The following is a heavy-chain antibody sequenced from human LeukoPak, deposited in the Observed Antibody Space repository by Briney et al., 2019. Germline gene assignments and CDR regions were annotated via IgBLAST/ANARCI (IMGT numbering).Heavy chain of an antibody. CDR1: GFTFSSYS. CDR3: ARDGSRGNLVTAPDY. D-gene: IGHD2-21*02. J-gene: IGHJ4*02. CDR2: ISSSSSTI. V-gene: IGHV3-48*04. Sequence: GGSLRLSCAASGFTFSSYSMNWVRQAPGKGLEWVSYISSSSSTIYYADSVKGRFTISRDNAKNSLSLQMNSLRAEDTAVYYCARDGSRGNLVTAPDYWGQGTLVTVSS.